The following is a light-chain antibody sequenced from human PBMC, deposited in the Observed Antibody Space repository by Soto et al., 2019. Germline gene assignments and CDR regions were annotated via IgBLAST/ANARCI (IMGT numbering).Light chain of an antibody. J-gene: IGLJ3*02. CDR1: SSNIGKNY. Sequence: QSVLTQPPSVSAAPGQEVTISCSGSSSNIGKNYVSWYQQVPGTAPKLLIYDNNNRPSGIPDRFSGSKSGTSATLGITGLQTGDEADYYCGTWDSTLSGVVFGGRTKLTVL. V-gene: IGLV1-51*01. CDR2: DNN. CDR3: GTWDSTLSGVV.